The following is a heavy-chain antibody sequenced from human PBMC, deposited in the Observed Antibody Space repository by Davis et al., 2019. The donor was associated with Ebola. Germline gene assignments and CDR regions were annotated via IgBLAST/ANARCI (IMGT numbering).Heavy chain of an antibody. CDR3: ARDLNF. CDR2: ISSSSSTI. V-gene: IGHV3-48*04. D-gene: IGHD3-9*01. CDR1: GFTFSSYS. Sequence: GESLKISCAASGFTFSSYSMNWVRQAPGKGLEWVSYISSSSSTIYYADSVKGRFTISRDNAKNSLYLQMNSLRVEDTAVYYCARDLNFWGQGTLVTVSS. J-gene: IGHJ4*02.